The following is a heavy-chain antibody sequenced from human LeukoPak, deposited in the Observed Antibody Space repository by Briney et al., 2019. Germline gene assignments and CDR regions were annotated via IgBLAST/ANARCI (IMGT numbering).Heavy chain of an antibody. D-gene: IGHD3-3*01. CDR2: IYYSGST. Sequence: PSETLSLTCTVSGGSISSYYWSWIRQPPGKGLEWIGYIYYSGSTNYNPSLKSRVTISVDTSKNQFSLKLSSVTVADTAVYYCARAWIGYGAFDIWGQGTMVTVSS. CDR3: ARAWIGYGAFDI. V-gene: IGHV4-59*01. CDR1: GGSISSYY. J-gene: IGHJ3*02.